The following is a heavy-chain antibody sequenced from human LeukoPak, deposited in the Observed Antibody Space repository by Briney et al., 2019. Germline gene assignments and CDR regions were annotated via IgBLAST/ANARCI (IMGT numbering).Heavy chain of an antibody. CDR2: INHSGST. V-gene: IGHV4-34*01. CDR1: GGSFSGYY. Sequence: SETLSLTCAVYGGSFSGYYWSWIRQPPGKGLEWIGEINHSGSTNYNPSLKSRVTISVDTSKNQFSLKLSSVTAADTAVYYCARGLRSSPDWFDPWGQGTQVTVSS. CDR3: ARGLRSSPDWFDP. J-gene: IGHJ5*02.